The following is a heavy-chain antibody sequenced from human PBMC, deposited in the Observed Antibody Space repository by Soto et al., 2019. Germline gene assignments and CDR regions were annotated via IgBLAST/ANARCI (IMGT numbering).Heavy chain of an antibody. CDR1: GYTFTGHY. V-gene: IGHV1-2*02. CDR3: ARGKGMDENYYYYGMDI. J-gene: IGHJ6*02. Sequence: ASVKVSCKASGYTFTGHYIHWVRQAPEQGPEWMGEIGPESGATRYAQKFQGRVTMTMDMSITTVYMELSNLSPDDTAVYYCARGKGMDENYYYYGMDIWGQGTTVTVSS. CDR2: IGPESGAT.